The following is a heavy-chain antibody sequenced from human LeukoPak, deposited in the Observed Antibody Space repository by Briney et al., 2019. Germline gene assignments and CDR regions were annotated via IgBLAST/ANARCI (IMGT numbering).Heavy chain of an antibody. V-gene: IGHV1-3*04. Sequence: GASVKVSCKASGYTFTSYGISWVRQAPGQRLEWMGWINNGNGKTKYSQKFQARVTITRDTSASTAYMELSSLTSEDTAVYYCVAAGPDYYFSYGMDVWGQGTTVSVSS. CDR3: VAAGPDYYFSYGMDV. CDR2: INNGNGKT. J-gene: IGHJ6*02. CDR1: GYTFTSYG. D-gene: IGHD6-13*01.